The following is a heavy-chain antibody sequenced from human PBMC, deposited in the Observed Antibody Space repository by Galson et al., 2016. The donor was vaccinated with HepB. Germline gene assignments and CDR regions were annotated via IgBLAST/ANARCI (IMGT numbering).Heavy chain of an antibody. V-gene: IGHV3-9*01. J-gene: IGHJ5*02. CDR3: ARDHSVEYATAYNWFDP. CDR2: ITWNTNNI. Sequence: SLRLSCAASGFNFGGFAMHWVRHVPGKGLEWVSAITWNTNNIQYADSVRGRFTISRDNAKNSLYLQMNSLRPDDTAFYYCARDHSVEYATAYNWFDPWGQGALVTVSS. CDR1: GFNFGGFA. D-gene: IGHD2-8*02.